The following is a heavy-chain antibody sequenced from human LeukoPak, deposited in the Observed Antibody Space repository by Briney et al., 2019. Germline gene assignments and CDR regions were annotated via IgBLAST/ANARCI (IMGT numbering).Heavy chain of an antibody. V-gene: IGHV3-7*01. CDR1: GFTFSIYW. CDR3: ARDYGASSPFDY. J-gene: IGHJ4*02. Sequence: GGSLRLSCVGSGFTFSIYWMSWVRQPPGKWLEWVANIKEDGNEKYYVDSVKGRFTVSRDNTKNSLYLQMNSLRAEDTAVYYCARDYGASSPFDYWGQGTLVTVSS. D-gene: IGHD4/OR15-4a*01. CDR2: IKEDGNEK.